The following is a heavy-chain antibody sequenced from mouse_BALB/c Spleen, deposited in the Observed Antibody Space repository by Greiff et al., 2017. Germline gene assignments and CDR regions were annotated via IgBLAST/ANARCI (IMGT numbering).Heavy chain of an antibody. V-gene: IGHV5-9-4*01. D-gene: IGHD2-1*01. CDR2: ISSGGSYT. Sequence: VQLVESGGGFVKPGGFLKLSCAASGFTFRRYAMFWVRQSPEKRLEWVAEISSGGSYTYYPDTVTGRFTISRDNAKNTLYLEMSSLRSEDTAMYYCARVYYGNYGFAYWGQGTLVTVSA. J-gene: IGHJ3*01. CDR3: ARVYYGNYGFAY. CDR1: GFTFRRYA.